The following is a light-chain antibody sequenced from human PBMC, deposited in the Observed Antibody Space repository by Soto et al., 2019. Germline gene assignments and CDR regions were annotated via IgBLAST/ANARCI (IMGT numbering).Light chain of an antibody. CDR3: QQRSNWPPT. CDR1: QGIGST. J-gene: IGKJ5*01. V-gene: IGKV3-11*01. Sequence: EIVLTQSPCTLSVSPGERVALSCRASQGIGSTLAWYRQQPGQAPGLLIYDSNIRATGVPARFSGTRSGTEFTLTISSLEPEDFAVYYCQQRSNWPPTFGQGTRLEIK. CDR2: DSN.